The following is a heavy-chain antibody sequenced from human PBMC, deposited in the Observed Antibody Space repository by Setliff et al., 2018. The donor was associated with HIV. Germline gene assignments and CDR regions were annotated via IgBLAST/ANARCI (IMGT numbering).Heavy chain of an antibody. CDR1: GFTFDDYG. CDR2: MNQNGGDK. Sequence: PGGSLRLSCAASGFTFDDYGMSWVRQAPGKGLEWVANMNQNGGDKNYVGSVGGRFTNSRDNAKSSLYLQMNSLRAEDTAVYYCARDTGWKIDIWGQGTMVTVSS. CDR3: ARDTGWKIDI. V-gene: IGHV3-7*03. D-gene: IGHD1-1*01. J-gene: IGHJ3*02.